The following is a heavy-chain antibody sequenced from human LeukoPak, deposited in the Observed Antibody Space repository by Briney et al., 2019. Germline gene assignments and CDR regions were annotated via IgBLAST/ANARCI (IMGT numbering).Heavy chain of an antibody. CDR1: GFTFSSYG. CDR3: AKERDGSSDY. V-gene: IGHV3-30*18. D-gene: IGHD2-15*01. Sequence: GGSLRLSCAASGFTFSSYGMHWVRQAPGKGLEWVAVISYDGSNKYYADSVKGRFTISRDNSKNTLYLQMNSLRAEDTAVYYCAKERDGSSDYWGQGTLVTVSS. CDR2: ISYDGSNK. J-gene: IGHJ4*02.